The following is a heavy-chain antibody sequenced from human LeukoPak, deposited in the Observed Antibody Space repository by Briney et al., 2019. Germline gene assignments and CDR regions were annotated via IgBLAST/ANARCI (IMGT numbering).Heavy chain of an antibody. CDR1: GGSFSGYY. J-gene: IGHJ6*03. D-gene: IGHD3-10*01. CDR3: ARGGGQGRMVRGVIIPAYYYYMDV. V-gene: IGHV4-34*01. CDR2: INHSGST. Sequence: NLSETLSLTCAVYGGSFSGYYWSWIRQPPGKGLEWIGEINHSGSTNYNPSLKSRVTISVDTSKNQFSLKLSSVTAADTAVYYCARGGGQGRMVRGVIIPAYYYYMDVWGKGTTVTVSS.